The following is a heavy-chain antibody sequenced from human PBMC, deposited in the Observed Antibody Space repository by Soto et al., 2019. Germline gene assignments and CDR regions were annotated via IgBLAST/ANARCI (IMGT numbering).Heavy chain of an antibody. D-gene: IGHD5-12*01. CDR3: ARDKSGPADY. V-gene: IGHV3-74*01. Sequence: EVQLVESGGGLVQPGGSLRLSCEVSGFTFSNYWMHWVRQAPGKGLVWVSRINSDGSDTAYADSVKGRFTISRDKARNTLFLQMNSLRGDDTAFYYCARDKSGPADYWGQGTLVTVSS. J-gene: IGHJ4*02. CDR1: GFTFSNYW. CDR2: INSDGSDT.